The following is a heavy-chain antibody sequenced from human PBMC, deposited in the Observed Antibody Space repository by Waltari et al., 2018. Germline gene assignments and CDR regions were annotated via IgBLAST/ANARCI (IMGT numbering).Heavy chain of an antibody. J-gene: IGHJ6*02. V-gene: IGHV3-53*01. Sequence: EVQLVESGGGLIQPGGSLRLSCAASGFTVSSNYMSWVRQAPGKGLEWVSVSYSGGSTYYADSVKGRFTISRDNSKNTLYLQMNSLRAEDTAVYYCAVSIVATIRAYYYYGMDVWGQGTTVTVSS. CDR2: SYSGGST. D-gene: IGHD5-12*01. CDR3: AVSIVATIRAYYYYGMDV. CDR1: GFTVSSNY.